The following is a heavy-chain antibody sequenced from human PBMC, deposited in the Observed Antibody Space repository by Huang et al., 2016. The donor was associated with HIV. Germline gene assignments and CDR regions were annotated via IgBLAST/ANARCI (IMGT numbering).Heavy chain of an antibody. D-gene: IGHD3-22*01. CDR2: IYYSVST. Sequence: QLQLQGSGPGLVKPSETLSLTCTVSGGSITSSSYHCGWIRQPPGKGLAWVGSIYYSVSTYYNPPLKIRVPVSVDTSKNQFSLKLSSVTAADTAVYYCARHFSYYDSSGYTPWDAFDIWGQGTMVTVSS. V-gene: IGHV4-39*01. CDR1: GGSITSSSYH. CDR3: ARHFSYYDSSGYTPWDAFDI. J-gene: IGHJ3*02.